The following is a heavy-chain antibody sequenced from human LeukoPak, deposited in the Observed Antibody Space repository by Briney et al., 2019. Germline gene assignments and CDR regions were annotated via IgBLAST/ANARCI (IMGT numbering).Heavy chain of an antibody. D-gene: IGHD2-21*02. V-gene: IGHV3-30*18. CDR1: GFTFSSYG. Sequence: GESLRLSCTASGFTFSSYGMHWVRQGPGKGLEWVAVISYDGSNKYYADSVKGRFTISRDNSKNTLYLQMNSLRAEDTAVYYCAKEFGDCGGDCYPDAFDIWGQGTMVIVSS. CDR2: ISYDGSNK. CDR3: AKEFGDCGGDCYPDAFDI. J-gene: IGHJ3*02.